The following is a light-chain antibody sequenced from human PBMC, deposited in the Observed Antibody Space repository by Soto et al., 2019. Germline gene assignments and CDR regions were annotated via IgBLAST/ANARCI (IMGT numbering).Light chain of an antibody. J-gene: IGKJ5*01. CDR3: QKYNNWPPIT. CDR1: QSVSSSY. CDR2: GAS. Sequence: EIVLTQSPGTLSLSPGERATLSCRASQSVSSSYLAWYQQKPGQAPRLLIYGASSRATGIPDRFSGSGSGTDFTLTIRRLEPEDLAVYYCQKYNNWPPITVGQGKRLEIK. V-gene: IGKV3-20*01.